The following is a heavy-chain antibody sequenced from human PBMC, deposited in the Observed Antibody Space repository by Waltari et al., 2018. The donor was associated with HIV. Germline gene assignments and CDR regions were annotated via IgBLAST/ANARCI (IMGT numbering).Heavy chain of an antibody. D-gene: IGHD1-1*01. Sequence: QVHLVESGGGLVKPGGSLRLSCAACGFTFRDYSLSGIRQAPGKGLEWISYISGSGDTVHYTDSVKGRFTFSRDNAKNSLYLQMNSLRAEDAAVYYCARGNNWNDSPYYYYGMDVWGQGTTVTVSS. J-gene: IGHJ6*02. CDR1: GFTFRDYS. V-gene: IGHV3-11*01. CDR2: ISGSGDTV. CDR3: ARGNNWNDSPYYYYGMDV.